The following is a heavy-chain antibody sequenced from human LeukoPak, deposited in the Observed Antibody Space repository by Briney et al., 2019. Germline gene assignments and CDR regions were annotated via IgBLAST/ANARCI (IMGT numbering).Heavy chain of an antibody. J-gene: IGHJ4*02. CDR1: GGSISSGGYY. CDR2: VYYSGST. V-gene: IGHV4-31*03. D-gene: IGHD3-22*01. Sequence: SQTLSLACTVSGGSISSGGYYWSRIRQHPGEGLEWIGYVYYSGSTYYNPSLKSRVTISVDTSKNQFSLKLSSVTAADTAVYYGARADSSGYYRIFDYWGQGTLVTVSS. CDR3: ARADSSGYYRIFDY.